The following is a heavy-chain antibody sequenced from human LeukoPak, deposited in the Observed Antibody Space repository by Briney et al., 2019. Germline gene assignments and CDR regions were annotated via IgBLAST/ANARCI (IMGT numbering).Heavy chain of an antibody. CDR3: ARVRAVTTLSSYYYYGMDV. CDR2: INHSGST. Sequence: PSETLSLTCAVYGGSFSGYYWSWIRQPPGKGLEWIGEINHSGSTNYNPSLKSRVTISVDTPKNQFSLKLSSVTAADTAVYYCARVRAVTTLSSYYYYGMDVWGQGTTVTVSS. J-gene: IGHJ6*02. CDR1: GGSFSGYY. V-gene: IGHV4-34*01. D-gene: IGHD4-17*01.